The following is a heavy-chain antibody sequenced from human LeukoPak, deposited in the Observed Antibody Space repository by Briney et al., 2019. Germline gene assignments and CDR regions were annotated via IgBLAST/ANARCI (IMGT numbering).Heavy chain of an antibody. D-gene: IGHD3-10*01. CDR3: ARSRGDSTSYNYYGMDV. J-gene: IGHJ6*02. CDR2: IYYSGST. CDR1: GGSISSYY. V-gene: IGHV4-59*12. Sequence: SETLSLTCTVSGGSISSYYWSWIRQPPGKGLEWIGYIYYSGSTNYNPSLKSRVTISVDTSKNQFSLKLSSVTAADTAVYYCARSRGDSTSYNYYGMDVWGQGTTVTVSS.